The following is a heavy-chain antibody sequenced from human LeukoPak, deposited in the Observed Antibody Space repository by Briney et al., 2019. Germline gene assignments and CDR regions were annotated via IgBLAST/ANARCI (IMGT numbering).Heavy chain of an antibody. Sequence: PSETLSLTCAVYGGSFSGYYWSWIRQPPGKGLEWIGEINHSGSTNYNPSLKSRVTISLDTSKNQFSLKLSSVTAADTAVYYCATPDSSGYYYLYWGQGTLVTVSS. CDR1: GGSFSGYY. V-gene: IGHV4-34*01. CDR2: INHSGST. CDR3: ATPDSSGYYYLY. J-gene: IGHJ4*02. D-gene: IGHD3-22*01.